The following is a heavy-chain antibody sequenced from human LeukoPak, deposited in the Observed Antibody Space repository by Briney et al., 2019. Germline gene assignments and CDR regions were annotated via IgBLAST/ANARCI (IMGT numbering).Heavy chain of an antibody. V-gene: IGHV3-74*01. CDR2: INTDGSTT. Sequence: PGGSLRLSCAASGFTFSSYSMTWVRQAPGKGLVWVSRINTDGSTTTYADSVKGRFTISRDNAKNTLYLQMNSLRAEDTAVYYCSNNFHGDYSYWGQGTLVTVSS. CDR3: SNNFHGDYSY. D-gene: IGHD4-17*01. J-gene: IGHJ4*02. CDR1: GFTFSSYS.